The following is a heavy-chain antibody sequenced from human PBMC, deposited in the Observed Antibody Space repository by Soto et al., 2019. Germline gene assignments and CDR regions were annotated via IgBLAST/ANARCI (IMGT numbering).Heavy chain of an antibody. D-gene: IGHD6-13*01. CDR1: GFSLSTSGVG. CDR2: IYWNDDK. J-gene: IGHJ4*02. CDR3: AHRQHPTTPSSSWTLGY. V-gene: IGHV2-5*01. Sequence: ASGPTLVNPTQTLTLTCTFSGFSLSTSGVGVGWIRQPPGKALEWLALIYWNDDKRYSPSLKSRLTITKDTSKNQVVLTMTNMDPVDTATYYCAHRQHPTTPSSSWTLGYWGQGTLVTVSS.